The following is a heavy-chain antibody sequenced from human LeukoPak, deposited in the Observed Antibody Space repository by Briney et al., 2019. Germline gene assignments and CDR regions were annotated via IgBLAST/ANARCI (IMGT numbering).Heavy chain of an antibody. J-gene: IGHJ5*02. CDR3: ARAGMATITWFDP. D-gene: IGHD5-24*01. Sequence: SVKVSCKASGGTFSSYAISWVRQAPGQGLEWMGGIIPIFGTANYAQKFQGRVTITADKSTSTVYMELSSLRSEDTAVYYCARAGMATITWFDPWGQGTLVTASS. CDR1: GGTFSSYA. V-gene: IGHV1-69*06. CDR2: IIPIFGTA.